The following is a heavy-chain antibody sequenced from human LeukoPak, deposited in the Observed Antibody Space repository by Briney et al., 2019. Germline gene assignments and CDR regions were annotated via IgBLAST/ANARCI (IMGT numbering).Heavy chain of an antibody. CDR2: ISSSSSYI. CDR3: ARDRSDEWELLGRVIFDY. D-gene: IGHD1-26*01. Sequence: PGGSLRLSCAASGFTFSSYSMNWVRQAPGKGLEWVSSISSSSSYIYYADSVKGRFTISRDNAKNSLYLQMNSLRAEDTAVYYCARDRSDEWELLGRVIFDYWGQGTLVTVSS. V-gene: IGHV3-21*01. J-gene: IGHJ4*02. CDR1: GFTFSSYS.